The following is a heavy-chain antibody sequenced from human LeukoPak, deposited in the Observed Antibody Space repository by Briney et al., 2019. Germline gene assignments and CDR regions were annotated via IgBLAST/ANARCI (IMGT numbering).Heavy chain of an antibody. V-gene: IGHV1-24*01. D-gene: IGHD4-11*01. CDR3: ATVNSSNSRYYYYYYMDV. CDR1: GYTLTELS. CDR2: FDPEDGET. J-gene: IGHJ6*03. Sequence: GASVKVSCKVSGYTLTELSMHWVRQAPGKGLEWMGGFDPEDGETIYAQKFQGRVTMTEDTSTDTAYMELSSLRSEDTAVYYCATVNSSNSRYYYYYYMDVWGKGTTVTVSS.